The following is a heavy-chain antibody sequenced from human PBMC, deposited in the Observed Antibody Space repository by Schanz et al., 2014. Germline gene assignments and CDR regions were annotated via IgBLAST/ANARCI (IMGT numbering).Heavy chain of an antibody. CDR1: GYTFTDYG. Sequence: QEQLVQSGAEVKKPGASVKVSCKASGYTFTDYGVIWVRQAPGQGLEWMGWISTSNGNTNYIQKLQGRVTMTTDTSTTTAYMELSGLRSEDTAVYYCAGTYCSSTSCYTGYYYMDVWGQGTTVTVSS. CDR3: AGTYCSSTSCYTGYYYMDV. V-gene: IGHV1-18*01. J-gene: IGHJ6*03. D-gene: IGHD2-2*02. CDR2: ISTSNGNT.